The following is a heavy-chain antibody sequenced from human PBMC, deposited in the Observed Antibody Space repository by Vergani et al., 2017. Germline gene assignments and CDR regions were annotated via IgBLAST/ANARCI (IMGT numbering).Heavy chain of an antibody. CDR2: TYFMFKWYT. V-gene: IGHV6-1*01. CDR3: AREDISLTVEGANYMDI. CDR1: GDRVSNKSAG. Sequence: QVQLHQSGPGLVKPSQTLSLTCAISGDRVSNKSAGWNWIRQSPSRGLEWLGRTYFMFKWYTDYAASVKSRMTINSDTSKNLFSLQLQSVTPEDTAVYYCAREDISLTVEGANYMDIWGKGTTVTVSS. J-gene: IGHJ6*03. D-gene: IGHD3-22*01.